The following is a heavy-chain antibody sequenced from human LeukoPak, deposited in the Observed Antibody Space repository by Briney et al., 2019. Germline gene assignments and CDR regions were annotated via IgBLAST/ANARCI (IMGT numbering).Heavy chain of an antibody. V-gene: IGHV1-69*04. J-gene: IGHJ4*02. CDR1: GGTFSSYA. D-gene: IGHD3-22*01. CDR2: IIPIFGIA. CDR3: ARVGYYDSSGFEFDY. Sequence: ASVKVSCKASGGTFSSYAISWVRQAPGQGLEWMGRIIPIFGIANYAQKFQGRVTITADKSTSTAYMELSSLGSEDTAVYYCARVGYYDSSGFEFDYWGQGTLVTVSS.